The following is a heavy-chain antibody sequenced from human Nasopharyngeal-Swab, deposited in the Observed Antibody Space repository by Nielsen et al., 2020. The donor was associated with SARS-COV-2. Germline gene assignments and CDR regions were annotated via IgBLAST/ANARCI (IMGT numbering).Heavy chain of an antibody. CDR2: ISSSSNYI. Sequence: GESLKISCVTSGFTFNMYSMHWVRQAPGKGLERVSSISSSSNYIYYGDSVKGRFTISRDNTQKSLYLEMNSLRVEDTAVYYCARLGTESYHYYSLDVWGQGTTVTVS. D-gene: IGHD1-1*01. J-gene: IGHJ6*02. CDR3: ARLGTESYHYYSLDV. CDR1: GFTFNMYS. V-gene: IGHV3-21*03.